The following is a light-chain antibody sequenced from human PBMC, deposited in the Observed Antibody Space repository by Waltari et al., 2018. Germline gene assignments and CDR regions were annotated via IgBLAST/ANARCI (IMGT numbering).Light chain of an antibody. Sequence: DIQMTQSPSSLSASVGDRVTITCRASQSISTYLNWYQQKPGIAPKLLIYSASSLHSGVPSRFSGSGSVTDFTLTITDLQPEDFATYYCQQGYTPLYTFGQGTKLDIK. CDR1: QSISTY. V-gene: IGKV1-39*01. CDR2: SAS. J-gene: IGKJ2*01. CDR3: QQGYTPLYT.